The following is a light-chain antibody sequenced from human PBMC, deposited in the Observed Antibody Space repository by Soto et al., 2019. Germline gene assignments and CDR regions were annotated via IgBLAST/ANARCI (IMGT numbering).Light chain of an antibody. J-gene: IGLJ2*01. CDR3: CSYGGYSTFVI. Sequence: QSALTQPASVSGSPGQSITISCTGTSSDVGGYNYVSWYQQHPGKAPKLMIYEVSNRPSGVSNRFSGSKSGNTASLTISGLQAEDEADYHCCSYGGYSTFVIFGGGTKLTVL. CDR1: SSDVGGYNY. CDR2: EVS. V-gene: IGLV2-14*01.